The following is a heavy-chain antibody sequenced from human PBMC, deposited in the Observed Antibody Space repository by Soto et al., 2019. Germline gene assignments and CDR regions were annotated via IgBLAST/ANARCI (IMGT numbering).Heavy chain of an antibody. Sequence: SETLSLTCTVSGGSISSGGYYWSWIRQHPGKGLEWIGYIYYSGSTYYNPSLKSRVTISVDTSKNQFSLKLSSVTAADTAVYYCARDKGIRCTNGVCYGSYYYGMDVWGQGTTVTVSS. CDR2: IYYSGST. CDR1: GGSISSGGYY. J-gene: IGHJ6*02. V-gene: IGHV4-31*03. CDR3: ARDKGIRCTNGVCYGSYYYGMDV. D-gene: IGHD2-8*01.